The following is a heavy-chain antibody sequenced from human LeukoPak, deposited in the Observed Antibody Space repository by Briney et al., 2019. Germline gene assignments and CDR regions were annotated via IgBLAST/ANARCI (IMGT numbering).Heavy chain of an antibody. J-gene: IGHJ4*02. Sequence: GGSLRLSCAASGFTFSSYSMIWVRQAPGKGLEWVSYISSGSSTIYYADSVKGRFTISRDNAKNSLYLQLNSLRAEDTAVYYCARVFMSGSSDYWGQGTLVTGSS. V-gene: IGHV3-48*01. CDR1: GFTFSSYS. D-gene: IGHD5-12*01. CDR3: ARVFMSGSSDY. CDR2: ISSGSSTI.